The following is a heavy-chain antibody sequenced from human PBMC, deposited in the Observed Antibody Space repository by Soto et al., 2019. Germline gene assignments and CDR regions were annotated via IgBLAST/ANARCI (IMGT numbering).Heavy chain of an antibody. Sequence: GGSLRLSCAASGFTFSSYSMNWVRQAPGKGLEWVSSISSSSSYIYYADSVKGRFTISRDNAKNSLYLQMNSLRAEDTAVYYCARGIGTDYVRGQKPNKPYYYYGMDVWGQGTTVTVSS. CDR2: ISSSSSYI. CDR3: ARGIGTDYVRGQKPNKPYYYYGMDV. CDR1: GFTFSSYS. D-gene: IGHD1-26*01. V-gene: IGHV3-21*01. J-gene: IGHJ6*02.